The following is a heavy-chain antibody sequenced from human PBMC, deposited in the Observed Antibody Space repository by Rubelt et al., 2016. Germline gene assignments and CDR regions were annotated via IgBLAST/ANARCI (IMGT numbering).Heavy chain of an antibody. Sequence: QVRLQESGPGLVKPSETLSLTCTVSGGSISPYYWTWIRQPPGKGLEWIGYIYYSGSTNYNPSLRCRVTMSVDTSNNQFSLRLRSLTAADTALYYCARAHYTTYDSPFDYWGQGILVTVSS. CDR1: GGSISPYY. CDR3: ARAHYTTYDSPFDY. CDR2: IYYSGST. J-gene: IGHJ4*02. D-gene: IGHD5-12*01. V-gene: IGHV4-59*01.